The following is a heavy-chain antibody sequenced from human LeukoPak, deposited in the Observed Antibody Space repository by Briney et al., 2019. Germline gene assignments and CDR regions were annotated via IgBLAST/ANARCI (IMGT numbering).Heavy chain of an antibody. CDR1: GFTVSSNY. D-gene: IGHD2-2*01. V-gene: IGHV3-66*02. CDR2: IYSGGST. CDR3: AREQLLNSYYMDV. J-gene: IGHJ6*03. Sequence: PGGSLRLSCAASGFTVSSNYMSWVRQAPGKGLEWVSVIYSGGSTYYADSVKGRFTISRDNSKNTLYLQMNSLRAEDTAVYYCAREQLLNSYYMDVWGKGTTVTVSS.